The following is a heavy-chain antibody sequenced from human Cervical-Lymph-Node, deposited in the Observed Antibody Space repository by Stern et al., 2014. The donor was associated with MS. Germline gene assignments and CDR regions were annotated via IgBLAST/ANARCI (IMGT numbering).Heavy chain of an antibody. CDR2: IIPVFGKA. V-gene: IGHV1-69*12. Sequence: QVQLVQSGAEGKKPGSSVKVSCKASGGTFSSHATSWVRQAPGQGLEWMGGIIPVFGKANYAQKVQGRVTINADESTSTVYMDLSSLRFDDTAMYYCAGGGGGRISMTTAVLYGLHVWGQGTTVTVSS. CDR3: AGGGGGRISMTTAVLYGLHV. J-gene: IGHJ6*02. CDR1: GGTFSSHA. D-gene: IGHD3-10*01.